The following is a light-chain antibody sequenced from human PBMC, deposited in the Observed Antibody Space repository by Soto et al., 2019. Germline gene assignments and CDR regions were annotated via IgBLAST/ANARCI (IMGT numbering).Light chain of an antibody. CDR3: QHYDDLPQVT. Sequence: DIQMTQSPSSLSASVGDRVTMTCHASQDISNRLNWYQQKPGKAPKLLISAASNLEIGVPSRFRGSGSGTDFTFGVTGLQPEDIATYYCQHYDDLPQVTFGPGTKVD. CDR1: QDISNR. J-gene: IGKJ3*01. CDR2: AAS. V-gene: IGKV1-33*01.